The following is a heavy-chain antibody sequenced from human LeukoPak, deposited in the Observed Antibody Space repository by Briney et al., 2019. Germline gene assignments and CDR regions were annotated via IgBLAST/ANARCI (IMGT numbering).Heavy chain of an antibody. CDR2: ISSSGTTL. Sequence: PGGSLRLSCTASGFTFSSYGINWVRQAPGKGLEWVSYISSSGTTLKYADSVRGRFTISRDNGKNSVYLQMSSLRVEDTAVYYCARETGYIDYWGQGTLVTVSS. CDR1: GFTFSSYG. CDR3: ARETGYIDY. V-gene: IGHV3-48*01. D-gene: IGHD3-9*01. J-gene: IGHJ4*02.